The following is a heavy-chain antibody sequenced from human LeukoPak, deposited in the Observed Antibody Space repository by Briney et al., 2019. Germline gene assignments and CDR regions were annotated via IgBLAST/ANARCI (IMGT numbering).Heavy chain of an antibody. Sequence: GGSLRLSCAASGFTFSSHGMHWVRQAPGKGLEWVAVISYDGSNKYYADSVKGRFTISRDNSKNTLYLQMNSLRAEDTAVYYCAKDALAPRYCSSTSCYPPYNWFDPWSQGTLVTVSS. D-gene: IGHD2-2*01. CDR3: AKDALAPRYCSSTSCYPPYNWFDP. J-gene: IGHJ5*02. V-gene: IGHV3-30*18. CDR1: GFTFSSHG. CDR2: ISYDGSNK.